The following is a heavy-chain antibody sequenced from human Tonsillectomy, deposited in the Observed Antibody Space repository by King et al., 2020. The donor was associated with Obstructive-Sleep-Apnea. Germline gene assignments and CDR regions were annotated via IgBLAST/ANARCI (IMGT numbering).Heavy chain of an antibody. CDR2: IYYSGST. Sequence: QLQESGPGLVKPSQTLSLTCTVSGGSISSSGYYWSWIRQHPGKGLEWIGYIYYSGSTYYNPSLKSRVTISVDTSKNQFSLELSSVTAADTAVYYCAREVGLYCSRTSCHATYYYGLAVWGQGTTVTVSS. CDR3: AREVGLYCSRTSCHATYYYGLAV. D-gene: IGHD2-2*01. CDR1: GGSISSSGYY. J-gene: IGHJ6*02. V-gene: IGHV4-31*03.